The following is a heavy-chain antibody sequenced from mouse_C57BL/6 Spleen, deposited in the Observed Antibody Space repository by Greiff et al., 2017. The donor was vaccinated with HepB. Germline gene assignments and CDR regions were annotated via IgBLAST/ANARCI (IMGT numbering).Heavy chain of an antibody. CDR3: AREGYSNYDFDY. CDR2: IDPSDSYT. D-gene: IGHD2-5*01. J-gene: IGHJ2*01. V-gene: IGHV1-59*01. CDR1: GYTFTSYW. Sequence: VQLQQSGAELVRPGTSVKLSCKASGYTFTSYWMHWVKQRPGQGLEWIGVIDPSDSYTNYNQKFKGKATLTVDTSSSTAYMQLSSLTSEDSAVYYCAREGYSNYDFDYWGQGTTLTVSS.